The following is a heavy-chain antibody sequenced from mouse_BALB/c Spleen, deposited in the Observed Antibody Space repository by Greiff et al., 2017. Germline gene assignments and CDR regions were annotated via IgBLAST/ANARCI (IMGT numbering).Heavy chain of an antibody. D-gene: IGHD2-1*01. CDR3: ARKGDYYGNSYYFDY. CDR1: GYTFTSYV. V-gene: IGHV1-14*01. Sequence: EVQLQQSGPELVKPGASVKMSCKASGYTFTSYVMHWVKQKPGQGLEWIGYINPYNDGTKYNEKFKGKATLTSDKSSSTAYMELSSLTSEDSAVYYCARKGDYYGNSYYFDYWGQGTTLTVSS. CDR2: INPYNDGT. J-gene: IGHJ2*01.